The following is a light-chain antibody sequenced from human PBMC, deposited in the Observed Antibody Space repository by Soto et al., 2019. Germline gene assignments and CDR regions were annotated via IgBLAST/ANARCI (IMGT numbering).Light chain of an antibody. CDR2: GAS. CDR3: QQYGLT. J-gene: IGKJ4*01. V-gene: IGKV3-20*01. Sequence: EMVLPQYTGSLSWFPGERASLSRRASLRVSSGYLAWYQQKPGQPPSLLISGASSRATGIPDRFGASGSGTDFTITISRLESEVVAVYYCQQYGLTFGGGTKVDIK. CDR1: LRVSSGY.